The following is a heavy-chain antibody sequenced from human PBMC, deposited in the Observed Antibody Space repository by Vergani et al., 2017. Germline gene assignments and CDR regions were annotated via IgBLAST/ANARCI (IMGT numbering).Heavy chain of an antibody. V-gene: IGHV4-59*12. CDR1: GGSISSYY. J-gene: IGHJ4*02. CDR3: ARSGPLKQLVRRNYGDYKGALDY. D-gene: IGHD4-17*01. CDR2: INHSGST. Sequence: QVQLQESGPGLVKPSETLSLTCTVSGGSISSYYWSWIRQPPGKGLEWIGEINHSGSTNYNPSLKSRVTISVDTSKNQFSLKLGSVTAADTAVYYCARSGPLKQLVRRNYGDYKGALDYWGQGTLVTVSS.